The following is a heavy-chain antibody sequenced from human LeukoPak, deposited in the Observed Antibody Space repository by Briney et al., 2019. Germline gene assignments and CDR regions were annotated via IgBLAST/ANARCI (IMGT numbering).Heavy chain of an antibody. V-gene: IGHV4-59*01. CDR3: ARGSYNDSWFDP. CDR1: GVSISSYY. CDR2: IYYSGST. J-gene: IGHJ5*02. D-gene: IGHD1-14*01. Sequence: SETLSLTCTVSGVSISSYYWSWIRQPPGKGLEWIGYIYYSGSTNYNPSLKSRVTISVDTSKNQFSLKLNSVTAADTAVYYCARGSYNDSWFDPWGQGTLVTVSS.